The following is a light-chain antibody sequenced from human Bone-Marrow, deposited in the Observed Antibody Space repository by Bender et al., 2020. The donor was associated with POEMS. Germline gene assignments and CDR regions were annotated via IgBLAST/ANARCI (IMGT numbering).Light chain of an antibody. V-gene: IGLV2-23*01. Sequence: QSALTQPASVSGSPGQSITISCTGTSSDVGSSNLVSWYQQHPGKTPQLVIYEGSKRPSGVSNRFSGSKSGNTASLTISGLQAEDEADYYCCSYAGNFYVFGTGTKVTVL. CDR1: SSDVGSSNL. CDR3: CSYAGNFYV. CDR2: EGS. J-gene: IGLJ1*01.